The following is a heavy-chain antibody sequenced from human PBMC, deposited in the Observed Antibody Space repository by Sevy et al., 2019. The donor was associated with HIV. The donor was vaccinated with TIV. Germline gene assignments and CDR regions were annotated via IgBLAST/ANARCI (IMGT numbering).Heavy chain of an antibody. CDR1: GFTFSNYI. D-gene: IGHD6-13*01. Sequence: GGSLRLSCAASGFTFSNYIMNWVRQAPGKGLEWVSSISSSSCSIYYADSVKGRFTISRDNAKNSLYLQMNSLRAADTAIYYCARSIAAAGTLQWLRYFDYWGQGTLVTVSS. V-gene: IGHV3-21*01. J-gene: IGHJ4*02. CDR3: ARSIAAAGTLQWLRYFDY. CDR2: ISSSSCSI.